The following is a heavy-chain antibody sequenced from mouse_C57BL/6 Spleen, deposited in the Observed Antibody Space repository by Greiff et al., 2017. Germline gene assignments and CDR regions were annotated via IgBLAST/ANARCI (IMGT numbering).Heavy chain of an antibody. CDR1: GFNIKDDY. CDR2: IDPENGDT. CDR3: TAPLFDY. V-gene: IGHV14-4*01. Sequence: VQLQQSGAELVRPGASVKLSCTASGFNIKDDYMHWVKQRPEQGLEWIGWIDPENGDTEYASKFQGKATITADTSSNTAYLQLSSLTSEDTAVXFCTAPLFDYWGQGTTLTVSS. J-gene: IGHJ2*01.